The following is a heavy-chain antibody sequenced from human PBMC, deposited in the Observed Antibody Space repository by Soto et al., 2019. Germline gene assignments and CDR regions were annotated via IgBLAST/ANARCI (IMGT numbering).Heavy chain of an antibody. Sequence: PGGSLRLSCAASGFSVSSSDMSWVRQVPGEGLEWVSVIYSGGSTHDADYVKGRFSVSRDTSKNTVDLQMNSLRVDDTAVYYCGTPSRKDYHFAMDVWGQGTAVTVSS. J-gene: IGHJ6*02. V-gene: IGHV3-53*01. CDR3: GTPSRKDYHFAMDV. CDR2: IYSGGST. CDR1: GFSVSSSD.